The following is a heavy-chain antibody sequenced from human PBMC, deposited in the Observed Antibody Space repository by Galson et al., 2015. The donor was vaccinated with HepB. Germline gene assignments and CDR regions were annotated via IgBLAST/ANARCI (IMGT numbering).Heavy chain of an antibody. CDR2: INPSGGST. CDR3: ARQEHCSSTSCYTGIADY. D-gene: IGHD2-2*02. J-gene: IGHJ4*02. V-gene: IGHV1-46*01. Sequence: SVKVSCKASGYTFTSYYMHWVRQAPGQGLEWMGIINPSGGSTSYAQKFQGRVTMTRDTSTSTVYMELSSLRSEDTAVYYCARQEHCSSTSCYTGIADYWGQGTLVTVSS. CDR1: GYTFTSYY.